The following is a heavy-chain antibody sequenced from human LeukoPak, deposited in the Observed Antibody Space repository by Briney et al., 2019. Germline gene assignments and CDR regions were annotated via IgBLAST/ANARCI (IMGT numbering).Heavy chain of an antibody. Sequence: AGGPLRLSCAASGFTFSSYSMNWVRQAPGKGLEWVSSISSSSSYIYYADSVKGRFTISRDNAKNTLYLQMNSLRTEDTAVYYCAKRRVPAALGEVDYWGQGTLVTVSS. J-gene: IGHJ4*02. CDR3: AKRRVPAALGEVDY. D-gene: IGHD2-2*01. V-gene: IGHV3-21*01. CDR1: GFTFSSYS. CDR2: ISSSSSYI.